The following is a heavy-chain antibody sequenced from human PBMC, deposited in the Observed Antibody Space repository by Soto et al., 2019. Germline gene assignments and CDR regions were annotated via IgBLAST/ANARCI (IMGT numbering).Heavy chain of an antibody. J-gene: IGHJ6*02. CDR3: ARTSVVVAATLDYYYYYGMDV. CDR2: IIPIFGTA. V-gene: IGHV1-69*13. D-gene: IGHD2-15*01. CDR1: GGTFSSYA. Sequence: ASVKVSCKASGGTFSSYAISWVRQAPGQGLEWMGGIIPIFGTANYAQKFQGRVTITADESTSTAYIELSSLRSEDTAVYYCARTSVVVAATLDYYYYYGMDVWGQGTTVTVSS.